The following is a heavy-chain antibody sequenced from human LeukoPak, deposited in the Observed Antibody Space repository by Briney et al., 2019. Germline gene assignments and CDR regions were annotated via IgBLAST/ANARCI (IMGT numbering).Heavy chain of an antibody. CDR2: ISAYNGNT. CDR3: ARDREYSSWSTEVEAFDI. Sequence: ASVKVSCKASGYTFTSYGISWVRQAPGQGLEWMGWISAYNGNTNYAQKLQGRVTMTTDTSTSTAYMELRSLRSDDTAVYYCARDREYSSWSTEVEAFDIWGQGTMVTVSS. D-gene: IGHD6-6*01. V-gene: IGHV1-18*01. CDR1: GYTFTSYG. J-gene: IGHJ3*02.